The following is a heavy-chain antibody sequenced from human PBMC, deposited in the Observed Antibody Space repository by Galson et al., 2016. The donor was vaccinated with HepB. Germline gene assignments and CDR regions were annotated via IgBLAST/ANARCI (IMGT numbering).Heavy chain of an antibody. CDR3: AREGLADGSYFDY. V-gene: IGHV3-74*01. Sequence: SLRLSCAASGFTFSTYWMHWVRQVPGMGLVWVSRVNSDGSRTTYVDSVKGRFTISRDNAKNTLYLQMNSLRAEDTGIYYCAREGLADGSYFDYWGRGTLVTV. J-gene: IGHJ4*02. CDR2: VNSDGSRT. D-gene: IGHD5-24*01. CDR1: GFTFSTYW.